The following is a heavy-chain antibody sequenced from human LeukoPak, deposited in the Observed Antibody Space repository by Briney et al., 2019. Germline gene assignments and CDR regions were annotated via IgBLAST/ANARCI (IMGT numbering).Heavy chain of an antibody. CDR3: ARAKYYDYVWGSYPLDY. Sequence: SETLSLTCTVSGGSITSSSYYWGGIRQPPGKGLEWIGSIYYSGSTYYNPSLKSRLIISVDTSKNQFSLKLSSVTAADTAVYYCARAKYYDYVWGSYPLDYWGQGTLVTVSS. J-gene: IGHJ4*02. CDR2: IYYSGST. D-gene: IGHD3-16*02. CDR1: GGSITSSSYY. V-gene: IGHV4-39*01.